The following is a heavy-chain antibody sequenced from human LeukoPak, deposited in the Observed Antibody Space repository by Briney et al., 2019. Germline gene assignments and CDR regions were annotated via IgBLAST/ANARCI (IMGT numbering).Heavy chain of an antibody. D-gene: IGHD3-22*01. V-gene: IGHV4-59*01. J-gene: IGHJ4*02. Sequence: SETLSLTCTVSGDSISSYYWSWIRQPPGKGLEWIGYVYYSGSTNYNPSLKSRVTISLDTSKNQFSLKLSSVTAADTAVYYCASYYDSRGYAYWGQGTLVTVSS. CDR2: VYYSGST. CDR1: GDSISSYY. CDR3: ASYYDSRGYAY.